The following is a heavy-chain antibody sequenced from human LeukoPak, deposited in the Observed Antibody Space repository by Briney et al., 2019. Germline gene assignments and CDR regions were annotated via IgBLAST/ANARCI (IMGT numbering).Heavy chain of an antibody. D-gene: IGHD5-18*01. CDR1: GYTLTGYY. V-gene: IGHV1-2*02. J-gene: IGHJ4*02. Sequence: GASVKVSCKASGYTLTGYYMHWVRQTPGQGLEWMGWINPNSGGTNYAQKFQGRVTMTRDTSISTAYMELSRLRSDDTAVYYCARIPRRGYSSGAIDYWGQGTLVTVSS. CDR3: ARIPRRGYSSGAIDY. CDR2: INPNSGGT.